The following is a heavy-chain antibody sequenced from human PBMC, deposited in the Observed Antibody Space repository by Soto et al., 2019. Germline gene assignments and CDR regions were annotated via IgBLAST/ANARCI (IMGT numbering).Heavy chain of an antibody. CDR2: INPSGGST. J-gene: IGHJ4*02. V-gene: IGHV1-46*03. D-gene: IGHD3-10*01. CDR1: GYTFTSYY. Sequence: RASVKVSCKASGYTFTSYYMHWVRQAPGQGLEWMGIINPSGGSTSYAQKFQGRVTMTRDTSTSTVYMELSSLRSEDTAVYYCARDLSSRGSSLSYTPGYWGQGTLVTVSS. CDR3: ARDLSSRGSSLSYTPGY.